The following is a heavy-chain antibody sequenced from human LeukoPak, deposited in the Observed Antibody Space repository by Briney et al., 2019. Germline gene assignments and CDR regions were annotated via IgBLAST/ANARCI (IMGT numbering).Heavy chain of an antibody. CDR1: GFTFSTYS. D-gene: IGHD4-11*01. CDR2: ISGSSETI. J-gene: IGHJ4*02. CDR3: ARTPPTAGLTTIGVGSDY. Sequence: GGSLRLSCAASGFTFSTYSMNWVRQAPGKGLEWVSYISGSSETIYYADSVKGRFTISRDNAKNSLYLQTNSLRDEDTAVYYCARTPPTAGLTTIGVGSDYWGQGTLVTVSS. V-gene: IGHV3-48*02.